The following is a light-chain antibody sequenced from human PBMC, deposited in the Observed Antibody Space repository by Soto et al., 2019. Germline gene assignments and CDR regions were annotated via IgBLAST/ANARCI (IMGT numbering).Light chain of an antibody. CDR3: QDRYSWPLT. J-gene: IGKJ4*01. V-gene: IGKV3-11*01. CDR2: DPS. CDR1: QTVSTY. Sequence: EVVLTPCPATLSLSPGARATLSCRASQTVSTYVAWYQPKPGQAPRLLIYDPSNSATDIPARFSGSGSGTDFTLTISSLAPEDFAAYYCQDRYSWPLTFGGGTKVVIK.